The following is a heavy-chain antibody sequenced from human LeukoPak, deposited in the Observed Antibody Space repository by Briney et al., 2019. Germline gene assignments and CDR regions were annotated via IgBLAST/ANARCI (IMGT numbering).Heavy chain of an antibody. CDR1: GFTFSSYG. J-gene: IGHJ4*02. Sequence: GGSLRLSCAASGFTFSSYGMSWVRQAPGKGLEWVSAISGSGGSTYYADSVKGRFTISRDNAKNSLYLQMNSLRAEDTAVYYCARRAGAYSHPYDYWGQGTLVTVSS. CDR3: ARRAGAYSHPYDY. D-gene: IGHD4/OR15-4a*01. V-gene: IGHV3-23*01. CDR2: ISGSGGST.